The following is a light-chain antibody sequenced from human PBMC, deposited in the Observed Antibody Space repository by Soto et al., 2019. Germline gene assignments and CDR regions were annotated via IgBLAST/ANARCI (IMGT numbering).Light chain of an antibody. Sequence: DIQMTQSPSTLSASVGDRVTITCRASQTINSWLAWYQQKPGKAPNLLIYDASTLKSGVPSRFSGSGSGTEFTLTISSLQPDDFATYYCQQYNSYSGTFGQGTKVEIK. CDR3: QQYNSYSGT. CDR1: QTINSW. CDR2: DAS. J-gene: IGKJ1*01. V-gene: IGKV1-5*01.